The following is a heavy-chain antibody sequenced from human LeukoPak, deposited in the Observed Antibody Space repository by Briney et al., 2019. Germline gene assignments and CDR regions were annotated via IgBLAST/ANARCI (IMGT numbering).Heavy chain of an antibody. CDR1: GFKFDDFG. CDR2: ISWNSGRI. D-gene: IGHD1-26*01. V-gene: IGHV3-9*01. CDR3: AKEGRIGGTSMENWFDP. Sequence: PGRSLRLSCEASGFKFDDFGMHWVRQVPGKGLEWVSGISWNSGRIAYAGAVRGRFTISRDNAKKYLYLQMNSLRLEDTALYYCAKEGRIGGTSMENWFDPWGQGTLVTVSS. J-gene: IGHJ5*02.